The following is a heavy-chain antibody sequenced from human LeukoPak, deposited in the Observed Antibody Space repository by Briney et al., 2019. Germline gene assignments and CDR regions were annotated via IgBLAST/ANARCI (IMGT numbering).Heavy chain of an antibody. J-gene: IGHJ4*02. CDR3: ARSPITIFGVARIYYFDY. CDR1: GGTFISYA. D-gene: IGHD3-3*01. Sequence: SVKVSCKASGGTFISYAISWVGQAPGQGREWMGGIIPIFGTANYAQKFQGRVTITADESTSTAYMELSSLRSEDTAVYYCARSPITIFGVARIYYFDYWGQGTLVTVSS. V-gene: IGHV1-69*13. CDR2: IIPIFGTA.